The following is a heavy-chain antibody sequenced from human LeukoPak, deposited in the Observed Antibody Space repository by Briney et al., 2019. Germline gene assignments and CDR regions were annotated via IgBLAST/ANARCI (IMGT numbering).Heavy chain of an antibody. D-gene: IGHD3-16*01. V-gene: IGHV1-18*01. Sequence: ASVKVSCKASGFTFTNYGISWVRQAPGQGLEWMGWISAYNGDTNYAQKLQDRVTMTTDTSTSTAYMELRSLRSDDTAMYYCARDEGVGERGAYWGQGTLVTVSS. CDR2: ISAYNGDT. CDR3: ARDEGVGERGAY. J-gene: IGHJ4*02. CDR1: GFTFTNYG.